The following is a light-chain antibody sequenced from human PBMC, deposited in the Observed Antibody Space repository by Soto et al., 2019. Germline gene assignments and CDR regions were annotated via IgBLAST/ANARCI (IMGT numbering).Light chain of an antibody. CDR3: QQYMSSVT. J-gene: IGKJ1*01. V-gene: IGKV3-20*01. CDR2: GAS. Sequence: EIVLTQSPGSLSLSPGQRATLSCRASQSVDSTFFAWYQKKPGQAPRLPIYGASKRDTDVPDRFSGSGSGTDFTLTISRLEPEDLAVYYCQQYMSSVTFGQGTKVEI. CDR1: QSVDSTF.